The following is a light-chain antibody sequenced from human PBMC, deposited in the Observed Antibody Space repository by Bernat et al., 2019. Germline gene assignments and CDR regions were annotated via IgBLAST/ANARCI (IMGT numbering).Light chain of an antibody. CDR3: QQLDKFPIT. V-gene: IGKV1-9*01. CDR1: QVIGTY. Sequence: DIQLTQSPSFLSASVGDRVTITCRASQVIGTYLAWYHQQPGKAPHLLIYVASTLQSGVPSRFSGSGSGTEFTLTISSLQPEDSATYYCQQLDKFPITFGQGTRLEIK. J-gene: IGKJ5*01. CDR2: VAS.